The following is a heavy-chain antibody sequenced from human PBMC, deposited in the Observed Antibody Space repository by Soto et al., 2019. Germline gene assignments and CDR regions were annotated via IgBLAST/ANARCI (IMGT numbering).Heavy chain of an antibody. CDR1: GGSISSYY. CDR3: ARDTAVTNYYYGMDV. CDR2: IYTSGST. Sequence: KLSETLSLTCTVSGGSISSYYWSWIRQPAGKGLEWIGRIYTSGSTNYNPSLKSRVTMSVDTSKNQFSLKLSSVTAADTAVYYCARDTAVTNYYYGMDVWGQGTTVTVSS. V-gene: IGHV4-4*07. J-gene: IGHJ6*02. D-gene: IGHD4-17*01.